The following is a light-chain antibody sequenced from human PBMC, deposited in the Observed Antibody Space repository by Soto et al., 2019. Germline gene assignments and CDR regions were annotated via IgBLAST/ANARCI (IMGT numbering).Light chain of an antibody. CDR3: QQDNSFPIT. J-gene: IGKJ5*01. CDR1: QGISSW. V-gene: IGKV1-12*01. Sequence: DIQMTQSPSSVSASVGDRVTVTCRASQGISSWLAWYQKKPGKAPKLPIYAASSLQSGVPSRFSGSGSGTDFTLTISSLQPEDCAIYYCQQDNSFPITFGKGKRLEIK. CDR2: AAS.